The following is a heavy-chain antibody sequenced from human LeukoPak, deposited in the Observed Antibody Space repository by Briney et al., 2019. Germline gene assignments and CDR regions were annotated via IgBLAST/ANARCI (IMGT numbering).Heavy chain of an antibody. CDR3: ARDPSLAVAGIRLFDY. V-gene: IGHV1-18*01. D-gene: IGHD6-19*01. CDR2: ISGYNGNP. Sequence: GASVEVSCKTSGYTFTNYGISWVRQAPGQGLEWMGWISGYNGNPRYAQKVQGRVTMTTDTSTNTAYMEVNSLRSDDTAIYYCARDPSLAVAGIRLFDYWDQGTLVIVSS. CDR1: GYTFTNYG. J-gene: IGHJ4*02.